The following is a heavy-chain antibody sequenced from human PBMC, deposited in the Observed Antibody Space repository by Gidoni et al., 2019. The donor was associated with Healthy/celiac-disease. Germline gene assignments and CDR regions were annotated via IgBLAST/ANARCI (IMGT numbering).Heavy chain of an antibody. D-gene: IGHD3-10*01. CDR3: AGRPPYYYGSGAAWWFDP. Sequence: QVQLQESGPGLVKPSETLSLTCAVSGYSISSGYYWGWIRQPPGKGLEWIGSIYHSGSTYYNPSLKSRVTISVDTSKNQFSLKLSSVTAADTAVYYCAGRPPYYYGSGAAWWFDPWGQGTLVTVSS. CDR2: IYHSGST. V-gene: IGHV4-38-2*01. J-gene: IGHJ5*02. CDR1: GYSISSGYY.